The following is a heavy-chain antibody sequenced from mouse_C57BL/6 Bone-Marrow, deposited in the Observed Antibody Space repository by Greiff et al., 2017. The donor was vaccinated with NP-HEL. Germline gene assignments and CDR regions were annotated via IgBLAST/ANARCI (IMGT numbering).Heavy chain of an antibody. D-gene: IGHD1-1*01. CDR2: INPNNGGT. CDR3: ARRLSYGSKDY. Sequence: EVQLQQSGPELVKPGASVEISCKASGYTFTDYYMNWVKQSHGKSLEWIGDINPNNGGTSYNQKFKGKATLTVDKSSSTAYMELRSLTSEDSAVYYCARRLSYGSKDYWGQGTTLTVSS. J-gene: IGHJ2*01. V-gene: IGHV1-26*01. CDR1: GYTFTDYY.